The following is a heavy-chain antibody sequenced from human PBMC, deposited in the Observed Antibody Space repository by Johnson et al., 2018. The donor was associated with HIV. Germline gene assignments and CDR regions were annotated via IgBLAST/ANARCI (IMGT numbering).Heavy chain of an antibody. V-gene: IGHV3-74*01. J-gene: IGHJ3*02. D-gene: IGHD6-13*01. Sequence: VQLVESGGGLVQPGGSLRLSCAASGFPFSSYWMHWVRQAPGKWLVWVSRINNDGRSTTYADSVKGRFTISRDNAKNTLYLQLNSLRAEDTAVYYCARERIGYSSSGDALDIWGQGTMVTVSS. CDR3: ARERIGYSSSGDALDI. CDR2: INNDGRST. CDR1: GFPFSSYW.